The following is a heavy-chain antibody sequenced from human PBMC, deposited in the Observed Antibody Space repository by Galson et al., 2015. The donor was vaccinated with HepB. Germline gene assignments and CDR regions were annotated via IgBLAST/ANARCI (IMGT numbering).Heavy chain of an antibody. CDR3: TGLRGSTPGGV. V-gene: IGHV3-53*01. CDR1: GFTVSNNY. Sequence: SLRLSCAASGFTVSNNYMTWVRQAPETGLEWVSLIYSDGTTRYAGSVKGRFTISRDNSKNMLYLQMNSLRAEDTAIYYCTGLRGSTPGGVWGQGTLVTVSS. D-gene: IGHD1-7*01. CDR2: IYSDGTT. J-gene: IGHJ4*02.